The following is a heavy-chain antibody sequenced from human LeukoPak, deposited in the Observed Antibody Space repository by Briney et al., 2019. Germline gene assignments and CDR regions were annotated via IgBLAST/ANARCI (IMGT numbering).Heavy chain of an antibody. CDR2: IYYSGST. V-gene: IGHV4-59*01. J-gene: IGHJ4*02. CDR1: GGSISSYY. Sequence: PSETLSLTCTVSGGSISSYYWSWIRQPPGKGLEWIGYIYYSGSTNYNPSLKSRVTISVDTSKNQFSLKLSSVTAADTAVYYCARGNYDSSGYYFVTDYWGQGTLVTVSS. CDR3: ARGNYDSSGYYFVTDY. D-gene: IGHD3-22*01.